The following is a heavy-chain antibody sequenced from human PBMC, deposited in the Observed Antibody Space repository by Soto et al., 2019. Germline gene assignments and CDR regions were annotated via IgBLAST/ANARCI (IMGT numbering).Heavy chain of an antibody. CDR3: AKDLGGSSLDY. D-gene: IGHD6-13*01. CDR1: GGSISSGGYY. V-gene: IGHV4-31*03. Sequence: ASETLSLTCTVSGGSISSGGYYWSWIRQHPGKGLEWIGHIYYSGSTQYNPSLKSRLTISVDTSKNQFSLKLSSVTSADTAVYYCAKDLGGSSLDYWGQGTLVTVSS. J-gene: IGHJ4*02. CDR2: IYYSGST.